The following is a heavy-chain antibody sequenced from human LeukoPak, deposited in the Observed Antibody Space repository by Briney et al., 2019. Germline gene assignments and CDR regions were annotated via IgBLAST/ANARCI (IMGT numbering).Heavy chain of an antibody. V-gene: IGHV4-39*07. CDR3: ATTAVDSSSWYYYYYMDV. Sequence: SETLSLTCTVSGVSISSSSYHWGGVRQPPGKGLEWIERHYYSRSTYYNPSLKSRVTISVGTSKNQFSLKLSSVTAADTAVYYCATTAVDSSSWYYYYYMDVWGKGTTVTVSS. CDR2: HYYSRST. D-gene: IGHD6-13*01. CDR1: GVSISSSSYH. J-gene: IGHJ6*03.